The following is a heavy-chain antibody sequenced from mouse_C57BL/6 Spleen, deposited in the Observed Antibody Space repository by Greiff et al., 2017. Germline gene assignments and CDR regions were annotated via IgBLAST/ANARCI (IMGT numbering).Heavy chain of an antibody. D-gene: IGHD1-1*01. Sequence: EVKLMESGGGLVKPGGSLKLSCAASGFTFSSYAMSWVRQTPEKRLEWVATISDGGSYTYYPDNVKGRFTISRDNAKNNLYLQMSHLKSEDTAMYYCARSSGRGYFDYWGQGTTLTVSS. CDR3: ARSSGRGYFDY. CDR2: ISDGGSYT. CDR1: GFTFSSYA. J-gene: IGHJ2*01. V-gene: IGHV5-4*03.